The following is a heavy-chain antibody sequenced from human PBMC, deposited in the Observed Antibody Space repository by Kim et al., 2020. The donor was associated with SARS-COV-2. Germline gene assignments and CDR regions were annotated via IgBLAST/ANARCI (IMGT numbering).Heavy chain of an antibody. Sequence: GGSLRLSCVVSGFTFSSYEMHWVRQAPGKGLEWVSYISSSGNTIYYADSVKGRFTISRDNAKNSLYLQMNSLRAEDTAVYNCARIRRWYLDLWGRGTLVTVSS. CDR3: ARIRRWYLDL. J-gene: IGHJ2*01. CDR2: ISSSGNTI. CDR1: GFTFSSYE. V-gene: IGHV3-48*03.